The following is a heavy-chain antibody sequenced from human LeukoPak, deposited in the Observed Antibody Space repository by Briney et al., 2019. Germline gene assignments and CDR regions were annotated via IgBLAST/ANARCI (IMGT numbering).Heavy chain of an antibody. CDR1: GFTFSSYA. D-gene: IGHD3-22*01. J-gene: IGHJ4*02. CDR3: AKGSYYDSSGSFYFDY. V-gene: IGHV3-23*01. Sequence: PGGSLRLSCAASGFTFSSYAMSWVRQAPGKGLEWVSGISGSGDNTYYADSVKGRFTISRDNSKSTLYVQVNSLGTEDTAAYYCAKGSYYDSSGSFYFDYWGQETLVTVSS. CDR2: ISGSGDNT.